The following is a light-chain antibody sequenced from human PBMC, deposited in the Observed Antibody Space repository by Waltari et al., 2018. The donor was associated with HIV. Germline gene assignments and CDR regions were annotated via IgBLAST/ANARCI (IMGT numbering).Light chain of an antibody. Sequence: DIQMTQSPSSVSASVGDTLTITCRASHDNIGWLAWYEQKPGRAPELLFYAASSLHRADPSRLSASGSGTQFTLTIASLQPEDFATYYCQQTNNFPLTFGGGTKV. V-gene: IGKV1-12*01. J-gene: IGKJ4*01. CDR2: AAS. CDR3: QQTNNFPLT. CDR1: HDNIGW.